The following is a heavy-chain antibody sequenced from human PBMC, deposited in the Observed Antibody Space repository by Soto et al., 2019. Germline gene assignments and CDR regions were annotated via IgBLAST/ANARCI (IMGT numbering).Heavy chain of an antibody. CDR2: IIPNSGGT. CDR1: GYTFTGYY. Sequence: ASVKVSCKASGYTFTGYYMHWVRQAPGQGLEWMGWIIPNSGGTNYAQKFQGWVTMTRDTSISTAYMELSRLRSDDTAVYYCARDLGGYSYGHYYYGMDVWGQGTTVTVSS. V-gene: IGHV1-2*04. D-gene: IGHD5-18*01. CDR3: ARDLGGYSYGHYYYGMDV. J-gene: IGHJ6*02.